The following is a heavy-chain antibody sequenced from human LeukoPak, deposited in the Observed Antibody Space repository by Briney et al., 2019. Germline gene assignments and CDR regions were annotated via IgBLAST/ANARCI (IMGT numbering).Heavy chain of an antibody. V-gene: IGHV1-8*03. J-gene: IGHJ4*02. CDR2: MNPNSGNT. Sequence: ASVKVSCKASGYTSTGYYMHWVRQAPGQGLEWMGWMNPNSGNTGYAQKFQGRVTITRNTSISIAYMELSSLRSEDTAVYYCARGPGIAVAEFDYWGQGTLVTVSS. CDR3: ARGPGIAVAEFDY. CDR1: GYTSTGYY. D-gene: IGHD6-19*01.